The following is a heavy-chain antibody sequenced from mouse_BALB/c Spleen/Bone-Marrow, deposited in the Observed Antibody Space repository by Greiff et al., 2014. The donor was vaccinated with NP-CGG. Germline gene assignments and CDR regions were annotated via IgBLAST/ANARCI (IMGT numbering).Heavy chain of an antibody. V-gene: IGHV2-9*02. CDR1: GFSLTNYG. Sequence: VKLVESGPGLVAPSQSLSLTCAVSGFSLTNYGVHWVRQPPGKGLEWLGVIWADGSTNYYSAIMHRLSISTDNSKSQIFFKKNSRQTYDTAMIYCARITTATGAMDYWGQGTSVTVSS. CDR3: ARITTATGAMDY. J-gene: IGHJ4*01. D-gene: IGHD1-2*01. CDR2: IWADGST.